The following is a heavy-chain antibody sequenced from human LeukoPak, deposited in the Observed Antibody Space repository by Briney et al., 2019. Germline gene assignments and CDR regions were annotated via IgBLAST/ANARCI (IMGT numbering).Heavy chain of an antibody. J-gene: IGHJ4*02. V-gene: IGHV3-43*02. D-gene: IGHD4-17*01. CDR1: GFTFDDYA. CDR2: ISGDGGST. CDR3: AKAPNDYGDYVYYFDY. Sequence: GGSLRLSCAASGFTFDDYAMHWVRQAPGKGLEWVSLISGDGGSTYYADSVKGRFTISRDNSKNSLYLQMNSLRTEDTALYYYAKAPNDYGDYVYYFDYWGQGTLVTVSS.